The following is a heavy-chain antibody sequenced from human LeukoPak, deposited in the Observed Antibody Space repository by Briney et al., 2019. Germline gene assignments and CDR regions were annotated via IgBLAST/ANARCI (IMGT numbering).Heavy chain of an antibody. CDR2: INYSGST. Sequence: SETLSLTCTVSGGSINSGGHYWSWIRQHPGKGLEWIGYINYSGSTYYNPSLKSRVTISIDTSQNQFSLKLSSVTAADTAVYYCARVPHYYDFWSGYAWFDPWGQGTLVTVSS. CDR1: GGSINSGGHY. V-gene: IGHV4-31*03. D-gene: IGHD3-3*01. CDR3: ARVPHYYDFWSGYAWFDP. J-gene: IGHJ5*02.